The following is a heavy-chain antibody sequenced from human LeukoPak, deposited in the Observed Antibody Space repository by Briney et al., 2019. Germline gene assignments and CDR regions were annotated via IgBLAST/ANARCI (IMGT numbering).Heavy chain of an antibody. Sequence: GGSLRLSWAAAGFTFSSYSMSWVRQAPRKGLEWVSAISGSGGSTYYGDSVKGRFTISRDNSKNTLYMQMNSLRAEDTAVYYCAKCRGNIVLMVYALFDYWGQGTLVTVSS. CDR2: ISGSGGST. CDR3: AKCRGNIVLMVYALFDY. CDR1: GFTFSSYS. V-gene: IGHV3-23*01. D-gene: IGHD2-8*01. J-gene: IGHJ4*02.